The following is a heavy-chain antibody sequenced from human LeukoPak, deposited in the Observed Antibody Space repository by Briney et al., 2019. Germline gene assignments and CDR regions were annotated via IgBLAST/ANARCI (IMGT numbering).Heavy chain of an antibody. CDR2: IYYSGST. CDR1: GGSISSYY. CDR3: ARAKYTGAPYYYYYMDV. D-gene: IGHD1-1*01. J-gene: IGHJ6*03. V-gene: IGHV4-59*01. Sequence: SETLSLTCTVSGGSISSYYWSWIRQPPGKGLGWIGYIYYSGSTNYNPSLKSRVTISVDTSKNQFSLKLSSVTAADTAVYYCARAKYTGAPYYYYYMDVWGKGTTVTVSS.